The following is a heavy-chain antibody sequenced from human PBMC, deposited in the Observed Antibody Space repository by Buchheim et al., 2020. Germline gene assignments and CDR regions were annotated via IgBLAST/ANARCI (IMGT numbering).Heavy chain of an antibody. V-gene: IGHV3-74*01. CDR2: INSDGSST. D-gene: IGHD4-11*01. J-gene: IGHJ6*02. CDR3: ASLIFSGYSNALPYYYGMDV. CDR1: GFTFSSYW. Sequence: EVQLVESGGGLVQPGGSLRLSCAASGFTFSSYWMHWVRQAPGKGLVWVSRINSDGSSTSYTDSVKGRFTISRDNAKNTLYLQMNSLRAEDTAVYYCASLIFSGYSNALPYYYGMDVWGQGTT.